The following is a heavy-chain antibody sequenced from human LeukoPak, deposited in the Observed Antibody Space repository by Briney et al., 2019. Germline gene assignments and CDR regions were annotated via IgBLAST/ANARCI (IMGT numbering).Heavy chain of an antibody. Sequence: ASVKVSCKAAGYTFTIYGVSWVRQAPGQGLELMGLISAYNGNTSYAQKLQGRVTMTTDTSTSTAYMELRSLRSDDTAVYYCARATGYYGSGSYYNPLSARWDYFDYWGQGTLVTVSS. D-gene: IGHD3-10*01. CDR2: ISAYNGNT. V-gene: IGHV1-18*01. CDR1: GYTFTIYG. J-gene: IGHJ4*02. CDR3: ARATGYYGSGSYYNPLSARWDYFDY.